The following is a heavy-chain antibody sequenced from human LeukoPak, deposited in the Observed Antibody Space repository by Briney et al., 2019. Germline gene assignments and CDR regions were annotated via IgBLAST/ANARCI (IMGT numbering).Heavy chain of an antibody. CDR1: GFTFSSSA. D-gene: IGHD6-19*01. J-gene: IGHJ4*02. CDR2: ISSNGGST. V-gene: IGHV3-64D*06. CDR3: VKGVGSSGWYGRY. Sequence: GGSLRLSCSASGFTFSSSAMHWVRQAPGKGLEYVSAISSNGGSTYYADSVKGRFTISRDNSKNTLYLQMSSLRAEDTAVYYCVKGVGSSGWYGRYWGQGTLVTVSS.